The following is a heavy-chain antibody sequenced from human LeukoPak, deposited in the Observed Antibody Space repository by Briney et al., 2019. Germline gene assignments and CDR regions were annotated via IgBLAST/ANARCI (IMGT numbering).Heavy chain of an antibody. CDR2: ISYDETNK. V-gene: IGHV3-30*04. CDR3: AKNNDYGGSYWYFDL. D-gene: IGHD4-23*01. Sequence: GGSLRLSCAASGFTFTNYAMHWVRQAPGKGLEWVAVISYDETNKYYEDSVKGRFTISGDSSKNTLHLQMSSLRDEDTAVYYCAKNNDYGGSYWYFDLWGRGTLVTVSS. J-gene: IGHJ2*01. CDR1: GFTFTNYA.